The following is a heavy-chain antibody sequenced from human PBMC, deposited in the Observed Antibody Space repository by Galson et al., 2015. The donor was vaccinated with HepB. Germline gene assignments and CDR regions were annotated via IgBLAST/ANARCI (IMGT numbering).Heavy chain of an antibody. CDR2: MNPNSGTT. CDR1: GYTFTNYD. V-gene: IGHV1-8*01. Sequence: SVKVSCKASGYTFTNYDINWVRQATGQGLEWMGWMNPNSGTTGYAQKFQGRLTMTRSTAISTAYMELSSLRSEDTAVYYCATSKEWELLSLFDPWGQGTLVTVSS. D-gene: IGHD1-26*01. J-gene: IGHJ5*02. CDR3: ATSKEWELLSLFDP.